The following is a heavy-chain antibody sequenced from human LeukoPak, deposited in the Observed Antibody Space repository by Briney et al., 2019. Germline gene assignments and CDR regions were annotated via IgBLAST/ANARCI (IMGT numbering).Heavy chain of an antibody. D-gene: IGHD5-24*01. J-gene: IGHJ4*02. Sequence: TGGSLRLSCAASGFTFSSYWMHWVRQAPGKVLVWVSRINSDGSSTSYADSVKGRFTISRDNAKNTLYLQMNSLRAEGTAVYYCARVGSGYNGGYWGQGTLVTVSS. CDR2: INSDGSST. CDR1: GFTFSSYW. CDR3: ARVGSGYNGGY. V-gene: IGHV3-74*01.